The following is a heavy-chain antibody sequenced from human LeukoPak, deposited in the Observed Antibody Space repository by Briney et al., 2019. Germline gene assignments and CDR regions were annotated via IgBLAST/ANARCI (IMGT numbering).Heavy chain of an antibody. Sequence: GGSLRLSCAASGFTFGSYAVSWVRQAPETGLEWVSAIDGSTDDTYYADSVKGRFTISRDNSKNTLYLQMNSLRAEDTAVYYCAKEDRLRTIDYWGQGTLVTVSS. CDR2: IDGSTDDT. CDR1: GFTFGSYA. V-gene: IGHV3-23*01. CDR3: AKEDRLRTIDY. J-gene: IGHJ4*02. D-gene: IGHD4-17*01.